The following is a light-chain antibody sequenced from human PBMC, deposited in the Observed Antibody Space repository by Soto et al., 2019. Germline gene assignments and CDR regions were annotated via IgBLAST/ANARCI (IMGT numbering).Light chain of an antibody. V-gene: IGKV3-15*01. Sequence: EIVMTQSPATLSVSPGERATLSCRASQSVSSNLAWYQQKPGQDPRLLIYDASTRATGIPARFSGSGSGTEFTLTISSLQSEDVAVYYCQQYNNWPVMYTFGQGTKLEIK. CDR3: QQYNNWPVMYT. J-gene: IGKJ2*01. CDR2: DAS. CDR1: QSVSSN.